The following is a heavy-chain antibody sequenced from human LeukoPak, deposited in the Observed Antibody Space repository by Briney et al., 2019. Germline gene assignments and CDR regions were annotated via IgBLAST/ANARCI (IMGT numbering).Heavy chain of an antibody. CDR2: IYYSGST. CDR1: GGSISSYY. Sequence: PSETLSLTCTVSGGSISSYYWSWIRQPPGKGLEWIGYIYYSGSTNYNPSLKSRVTISVDTSKNQFSLKLSSVTAADTAVYYCARDSYDFWSGYRVWAFDIWGQGTMVTVSS. V-gene: IGHV4-59*08. D-gene: IGHD3-3*01. CDR3: ARDSYDFWSGYRVWAFDI. J-gene: IGHJ3*02.